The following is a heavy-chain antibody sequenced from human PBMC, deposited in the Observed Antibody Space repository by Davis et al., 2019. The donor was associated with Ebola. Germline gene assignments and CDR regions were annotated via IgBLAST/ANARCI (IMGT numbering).Heavy chain of an antibody. D-gene: IGHD3-22*01. Sequence: ASVKVSCKASGYTFTGYYMHWVRQAPGQGLEWMGRINPNSGGTNYAQKFQGRVTMTRDTSISTVYMELSRLRSDDTAVYFCARDRGEYYYDSSDYLVYYAMDVWGKGTTVTVSS. CDR2: INPNSGGT. CDR1: GYTFTGYY. J-gene: IGHJ6*04. V-gene: IGHV1-2*06. CDR3: ARDRGEYYYDSSDYLVYYAMDV.